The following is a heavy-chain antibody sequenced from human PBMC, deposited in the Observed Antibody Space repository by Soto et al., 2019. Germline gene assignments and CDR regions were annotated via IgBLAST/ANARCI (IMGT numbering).Heavy chain of an antibody. D-gene: IGHD3-10*01. Sequence: ASVKVSCKVSGYTLTELSMHWVRQAPGKGLEWMGGFDPEDGETIYAQKFQGRVTMTEDTSTDTAYMELSSLRSEDTAVYYCATGNSGSYGYYYYGMDVWGQGTTVTVSS. CDR3: ATGNSGSYGYYYYGMDV. V-gene: IGHV1-24*01. CDR2: FDPEDGET. CDR1: GYTLTELS. J-gene: IGHJ6*02.